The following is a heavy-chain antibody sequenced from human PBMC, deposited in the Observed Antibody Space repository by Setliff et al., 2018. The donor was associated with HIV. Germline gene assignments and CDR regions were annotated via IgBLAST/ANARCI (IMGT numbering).Heavy chain of an antibody. Sequence: SETLSLTCSVSGGSISSYYWSWIRQPPGKGLEWIGCVYYSGGTNYNPSLRSRVTISVDTSKNHFSLKLSSVTAADTAVYYCARHIAEYSAYDLGWFDPWGQGTLVTVSS. V-gene: IGHV4-59*08. CDR3: ARHIAEYSAYDLGWFDP. CDR2: VYYSGGT. CDR1: GGSISSYY. J-gene: IGHJ5*02. D-gene: IGHD5-12*01.